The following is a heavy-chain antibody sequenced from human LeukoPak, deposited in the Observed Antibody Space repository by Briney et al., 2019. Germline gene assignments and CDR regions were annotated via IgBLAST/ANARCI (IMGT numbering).Heavy chain of an antibody. D-gene: IGHD5-24*01. J-gene: IGHJ3*01. CDR1: GFSVSNIH. V-gene: IGHV3-53*01. CDR2: IYTGVERT. Sequence: GGSLRLSCAASGFSVSNIHMTWVRQAPGKGLEWVSVIYTGVERTHYADSVKGRFTLSRDDSKNSLDLQMNSLRADDTAIYYCARGLRDNYNYHAFHVWGQGTLVTVSS. CDR3: ARGLRDNYNYHAFHV.